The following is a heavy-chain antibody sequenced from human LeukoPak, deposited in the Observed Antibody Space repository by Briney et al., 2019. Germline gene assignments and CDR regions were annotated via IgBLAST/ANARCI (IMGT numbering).Heavy chain of an antibody. J-gene: IGHJ4*02. V-gene: IGHV3-7*01. D-gene: IGHD6-6*01. Sequence: GGSLRLSCAASGFTLSSYWMSWVRQAPGKGLEWVANINQDGSQKYYVDSVKGRFTISRDNAKNSLYLQMNSLRAEDTAVYYCASEYSSSSHYFDYWGQGTLVTVSS. CDR3: ASEYSSSSHYFDY. CDR2: INQDGSQK. CDR1: GFTLSSYW.